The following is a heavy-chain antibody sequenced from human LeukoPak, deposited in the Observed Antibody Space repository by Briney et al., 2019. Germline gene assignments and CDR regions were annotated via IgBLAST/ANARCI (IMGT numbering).Heavy chain of an antibody. CDR2: IYTSGST. CDR1: GGSFSGYY. D-gene: IGHD1-1*01. J-gene: IGHJ4*02. V-gene: IGHV4-4*07. CDR3: ARDSSGYNDY. Sequence: PSETLSLTCAVYGGSFSGYYWSWIRQPAGKGLEWIGRIYTSGSTNYNPSLKSRVTMSVDTSKNQFSLKLSSVTAADTAVYYCARDSSGYNDYWGQGTLVTVSS.